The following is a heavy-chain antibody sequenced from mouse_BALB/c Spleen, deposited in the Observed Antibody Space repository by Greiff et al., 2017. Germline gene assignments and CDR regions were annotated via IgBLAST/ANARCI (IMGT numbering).Heavy chain of an antibody. D-gene: IGHD2-1*01. J-gene: IGHJ2*01. CDR3: ARGGYGNFYFDY. CDR2: ISYSGST. CDR1: GYSITSDYA. V-gene: IGHV3-2*02. Sequence: EVQLQESGPGLVKPSQSLSLTCTVTGYSITSDYAWNWIRQFPGNQLEWMGYISYSGSTSYNPSLKSRISITRDTSKNQFFLQLNSVTTEDTATYYCARGGYGNFYFDYWGQGTTLTVSS.